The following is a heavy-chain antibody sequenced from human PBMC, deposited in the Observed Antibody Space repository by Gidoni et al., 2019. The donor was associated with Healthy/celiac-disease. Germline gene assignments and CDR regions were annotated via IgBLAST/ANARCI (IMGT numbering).Heavy chain of an antibody. V-gene: IGHV4-39*01. Sequence: QLQLQESGPGLVKPSETLSLTCTVSVGSISSISYYWGWIRQPPGKGLEWIGSIYYSGSTYYNPSLKSRVTISVDTSKNQFSLKLSSVTAADTAVYYCASSMKSVREAGATFDYWGQGTLVTVSS. CDR3: ASSMKSVREAGATFDY. CDR2: IYYSGST. CDR1: VGSISSISYY. J-gene: IGHJ4*02. D-gene: IGHD1-26*01.